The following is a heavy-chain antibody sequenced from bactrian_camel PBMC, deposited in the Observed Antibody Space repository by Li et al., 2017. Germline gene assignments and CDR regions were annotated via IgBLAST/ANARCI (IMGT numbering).Heavy chain of an antibody. J-gene: IGHJ4*01. D-gene: IGHD1*01. CDR1: GFTYRSYC. CDR3: AAQRRCVIGSFRPERYDY. V-gene: IGHV3S55*01. CDR2: IDNDDSA. Sequence: VQLVESGGGSVQAGGSLRLSCVASGFTYRSYCVGWFRQAPGMEREVVAAIDNDDSARYAASAKGRFTISKDNARNTAYLQMNSLKPEDSNMYYCAAQRRCVIGSFRPERYDYWGQGTQVTVS.